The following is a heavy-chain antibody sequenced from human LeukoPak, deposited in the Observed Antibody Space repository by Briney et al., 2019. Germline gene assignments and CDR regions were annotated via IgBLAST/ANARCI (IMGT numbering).Heavy chain of an antibody. J-gene: IGHJ4*02. CDR3: TRPLPTSRYYYDSSGPPD. D-gene: IGHD3-22*01. Sequence: PGGSLRLSCAASGFTFSGSAMHWVRQASGKGLEWVGRIRSKANGYATAYAASGKGRFTISRDDSKNTAYLQMNSLKTEDTAVYYCTRPLPTSRYYYDSSGPPDWGQGTLVTVSS. CDR1: GFTFSGSA. V-gene: IGHV3-73*01. CDR2: IRSKANGYAT.